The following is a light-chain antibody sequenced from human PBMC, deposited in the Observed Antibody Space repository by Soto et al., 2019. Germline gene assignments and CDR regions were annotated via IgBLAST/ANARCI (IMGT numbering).Light chain of an antibody. CDR1: QSISSW. Sequence: DIQMTQSPSTLSASVGYRVTITCRASQSISSWLAWYQQKPGKAPKLLIYDASSLESGVRSRFSGSGSGTEFALAISSLQPDDLATYYCQLYNSYSRTFGQGTKVEIK. V-gene: IGKV1-5*01. J-gene: IGKJ1*01. CDR3: QLYNSYSRT. CDR2: DAS.